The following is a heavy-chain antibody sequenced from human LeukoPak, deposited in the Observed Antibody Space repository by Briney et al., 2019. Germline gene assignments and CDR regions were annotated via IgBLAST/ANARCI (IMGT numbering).Heavy chain of an antibody. D-gene: IGHD6-13*01. V-gene: IGHV3-30*02. J-gene: IGHJ4*02. CDR2: IRYDGSNK. CDR1: GFTFSSHG. Sequence: GGSLRLSCAASGFTFSSHGMHWVRQAPGKGLEWVAFIRYDGSNKYYADSVKGRFTISRDNSKNTLYLQMNSLRAEDTAVYYCAKTPYSLDYFDYWGQGTLVTVSS. CDR3: AKTPYSLDYFDY.